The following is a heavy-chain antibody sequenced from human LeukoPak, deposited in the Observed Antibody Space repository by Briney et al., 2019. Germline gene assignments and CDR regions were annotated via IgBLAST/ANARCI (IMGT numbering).Heavy chain of an antibody. V-gene: IGHV4-39*07. Sequence: ASETLSLTCTVSGDSISSSSYYWGWIRQPPGKGLEWIGSIFYSGSTYYNPSLKSRITISLDTSKNQFSLKLRSVTAADTAVYYCARDKEWLAPFDYWGQGTLVTVSS. CDR3: ARDKEWLAPFDY. D-gene: IGHD6-19*01. J-gene: IGHJ4*02. CDR2: IFYSGST. CDR1: GDSISSSSYY.